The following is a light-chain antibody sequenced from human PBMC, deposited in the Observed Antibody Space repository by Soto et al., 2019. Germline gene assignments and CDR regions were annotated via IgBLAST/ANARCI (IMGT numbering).Light chain of an antibody. Sequence: EIVLTQSPAILSVSPGERATLSCRASQSISRSLAWYQQKPGQAPRLLISDASTRATGIPARFSGSGSGTEFTLTISSLQSEDFALYCCRQYNSWPPGTFGQGTKVEIK. CDR3: RQYNSWPPGT. J-gene: IGKJ2*01. V-gene: IGKV3-15*01. CDR2: DAS. CDR1: QSISRS.